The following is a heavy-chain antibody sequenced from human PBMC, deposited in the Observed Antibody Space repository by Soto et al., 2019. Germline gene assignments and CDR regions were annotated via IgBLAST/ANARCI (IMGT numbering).Heavy chain of an antibody. CDR2: IFDTGDTT. CDR1: GFTFSTYA. V-gene: IGHV3-23*01. CDR3: ARSGYYYYMDV. D-gene: IGHD6-25*01. J-gene: IGHJ6*03. Sequence: GGSLRLSCTPSGFTFSTYAFSWVRQAPGKGLEWVSAIFDTGDTTYYADSVRGRFTISRDNSKNTLYMQMNSLRVEDTAVYYCARSGYYYYMDVWGKGTTVTVSS.